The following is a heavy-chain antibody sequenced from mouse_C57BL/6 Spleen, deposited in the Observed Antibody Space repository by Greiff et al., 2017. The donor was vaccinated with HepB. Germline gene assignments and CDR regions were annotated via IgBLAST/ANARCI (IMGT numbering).Heavy chain of an antibody. Sequence: DVKLQESGPGLAKPSQTLYLTCSVTGYSITSDYWNWIRKFPGNKLEYMGYISYSGSTYYNPSLKSRISITRDTSKNQYSRQLNSVTTEDTATYYCSRLSGSAMDYWGQGTSVTVSS. V-gene: IGHV3-8*01. CDR1: GYSITSDY. CDR2: ISYSGST. D-gene: IGHD4-1*01. J-gene: IGHJ4*01. CDR3: SRLSGSAMDY.